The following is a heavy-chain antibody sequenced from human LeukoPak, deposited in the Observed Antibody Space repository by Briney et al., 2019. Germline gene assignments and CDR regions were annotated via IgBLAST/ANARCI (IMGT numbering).Heavy chain of an antibody. CDR3: AKPPWELKSPEYFQH. V-gene: IGHV3-23*01. CDR2: ISGSGGST. Sequence: GGTLRLSCAASGFTFSSYSMSWVRQAPGKGLEWVSAISGSGGSTYYADSVKGRFTISRDNSKNTLYLQMNSLRAEDTAVYYCAKPPWELKSPEYFQHWGQGTLVTVSS. CDR1: GFTFSSYS. J-gene: IGHJ1*01. D-gene: IGHD1-26*01.